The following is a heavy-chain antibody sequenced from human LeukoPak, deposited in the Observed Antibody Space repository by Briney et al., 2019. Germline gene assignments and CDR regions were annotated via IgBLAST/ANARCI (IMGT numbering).Heavy chain of an antibody. D-gene: IGHD3-3*01. CDR3: AREITIFGVVIIPYYMDV. CDR2: IYTSGST. CDR1: GGSISRYY. J-gene: IGHJ6*03. Sequence: KPSETLSPTCTGSGGSISRYYWSWIRQPARKGLEWIGRIYTSGSTNYNPSLKSRVTMSVDTSKNQFSLKLSSVTAADTAVYYCAREITIFGVVIIPYYMDVWGKGTTVTVSS. V-gene: IGHV4-4*07.